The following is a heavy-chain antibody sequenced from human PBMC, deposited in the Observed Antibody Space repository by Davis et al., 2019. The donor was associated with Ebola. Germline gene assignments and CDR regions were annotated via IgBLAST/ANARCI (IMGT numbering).Heavy chain of an antibody. CDR3: ARSTDYYDSSGYTLLDY. CDR1: AGSVSSANYY. Sequence: MPSETLSLTCSASAGSVSSANYYWSWIRQPPGKGLEWIGYIYYSGSTNYNPSLKSRITISVDTSKNQFSLKLSSVTAADTAVYYCARSTDYYDSSGYTLLDYWGQGTLVTVSS. J-gene: IGHJ4*02. D-gene: IGHD3-22*01. CDR2: IYYSGST. V-gene: IGHV4-61*01.